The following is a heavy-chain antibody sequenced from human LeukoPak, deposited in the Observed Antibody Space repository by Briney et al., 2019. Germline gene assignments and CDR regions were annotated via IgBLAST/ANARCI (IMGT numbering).Heavy chain of an antibody. CDR3: ARAAAAGPYYYYYGMDV. CDR2: ISAYNGNT. D-gene: IGHD6-13*01. V-gene: IGHV1-18*01. J-gene: IGHJ6*02. Sequence: ASVKVSCKASGYTFTSYGISWVRQAPGQGLEWMGWISAYNGNTNYAQKLQGRVTMTTDTSTSTAYMELRSLRSDDTAVYYCARAAAAGPYYYYYGMDVWGQGTTVTVSS. CDR1: GYTFTSYG.